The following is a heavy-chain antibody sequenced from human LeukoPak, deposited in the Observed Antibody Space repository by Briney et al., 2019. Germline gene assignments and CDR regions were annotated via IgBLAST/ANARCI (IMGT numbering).Heavy chain of an antibody. D-gene: IGHD1-1*01. Sequence: PGGSLRLSCAASGFTFSSYSMNWVRQAPGKGLEWVSYISSTGSATYYTDSLKGRFTISRDSAKNSLFLQMNNLRVEDTAVYYCTRDHDFAFDVWGQGTMVTVSS. V-gene: IGHV3-48*01. CDR3: TRDHDFAFDV. CDR1: GFTFSSYS. CDR2: ISSTGSAT. J-gene: IGHJ3*01.